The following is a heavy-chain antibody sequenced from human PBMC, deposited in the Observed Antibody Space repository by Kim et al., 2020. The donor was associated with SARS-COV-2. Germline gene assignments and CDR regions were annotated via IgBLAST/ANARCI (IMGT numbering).Heavy chain of an antibody. V-gene: IGHV4-59*01. CDR3: ARSVTHDY. D-gene: IGHD4-4*01. Sequence: GSPNHHPYLKSRVTITVDTSKNPFSLELSSVTDADTAVYYCARSVTHDYWGQGTLVTVSS. J-gene: IGHJ4*02. CDR2: GSP.